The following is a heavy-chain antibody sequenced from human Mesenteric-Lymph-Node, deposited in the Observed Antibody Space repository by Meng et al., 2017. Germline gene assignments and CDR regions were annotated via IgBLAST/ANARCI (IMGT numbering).Heavy chain of an antibody. Sequence: ASVKVSCKASGYTFTSYYMHWVRQAPGKGLEWMGGFDPEDGETIYAQKFQGRVTMTEDTSTDTAYMELSSLRSEDTAVYYCATDRALRFLEWGYWGQGTLVTVSS. CDR1: GYTFTSYY. J-gene: IGHJ4*02. CDR2: FDPEDGET. CDR3: ATDRALRFLEWGY. V-gene: IGHV1-24*01. D-gene: IGHD3-3*01.